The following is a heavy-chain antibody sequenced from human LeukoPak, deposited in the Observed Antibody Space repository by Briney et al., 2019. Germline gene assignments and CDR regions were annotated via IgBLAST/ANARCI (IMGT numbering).Heavy chain of an antibody. D-gene: IGHD1-7*01. V-gene: IGHV1-2*02. Sequence: ASVKVSCKASGYTFTGYYMHWVRQAPGQGLEWMGWINPNSSGTNYAQKFQGRVTMTRDTSISTAYMELSRLRSDDTAVYYCARASVVSRGTTGDYWGQGTLVTVSS. CDR2: INPNSSGT. J-gene: IGHJ4*02. CDR3: ARASVVSRGTTGDY. CDR1: GYTFTGYY.